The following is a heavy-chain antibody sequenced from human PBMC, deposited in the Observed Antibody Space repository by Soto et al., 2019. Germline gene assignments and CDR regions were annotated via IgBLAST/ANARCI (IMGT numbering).Heavy chain of an antibody. CDR3: AKEVYGYCTNGVCPYYYYYGMDV. Sequence: GGSLRLSCVASGFTFSSYAMSWVRQAPGKGLEWVSAISGSGGSTYYADSVKGRFTISRDNSKNTLYLQMNSLRAEDTAVYYCAKEVYGYCTNGVCPYYYYYGMDVWGQGTTVTVSS. V-gene: IGHV3-23*01. D-gene: IGHD2-8*01. CDR1: GFTFSSYA. J-gene: IGHJ6*02. CDR2: ISGSGGST.